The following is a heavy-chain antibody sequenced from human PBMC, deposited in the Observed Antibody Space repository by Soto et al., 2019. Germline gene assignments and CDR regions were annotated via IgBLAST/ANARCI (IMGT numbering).Heavy chain of an antibody. CDR3: ARVKYISSSKGYWYFDL. CDR2: INPSGGST. J-gene: IGHJ2*01. V-gene: IGHV1-46*01. Sequence: QVQLVQSGAEVKKPGASVKVSCKASGYTFTSYYMHWVRQAPGQGLEWMGIINPSGGSTSYAQKFPGRVTRTRDTSTSTVYIELSSMRSEHTAVYYCARVKYISSSKGYWYFDLWGRGTLVTVSS. D-gene: IGHD6-6*01. CDR1: GYTFTSYY.